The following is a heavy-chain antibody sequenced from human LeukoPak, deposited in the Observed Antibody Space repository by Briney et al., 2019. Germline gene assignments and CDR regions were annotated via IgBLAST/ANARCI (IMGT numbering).Heavy chain of an antibody. CDR3: ARSQGYYGSGSYAFDI. D-gene: IGHD3-10*01. V-gene: IGHV3-23*01. J-gene: IGHJ3*02. Sequence: GGSLRLSCAASGFTFSSYAMSWVRQAPGKGLEWVSAISGSGGSTYYADSVKGRFTISRDNAKNSLYLQMNSLRAEDTAVYYCARSQGYYGSGSYAFDIWGQGTMVTVSS. CDR2: ISGSGGST. CDR1: GFTFSSYA.